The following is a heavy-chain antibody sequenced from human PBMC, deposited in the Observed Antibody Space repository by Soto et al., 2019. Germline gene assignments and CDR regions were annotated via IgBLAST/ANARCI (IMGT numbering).Heavy chain of an antibody. CDR1: GFTFSSYG. CDR2: IWYDGSNK. Sequence: GGSLRLSCAASGFTFSSYGMHWVRQAPGKGLEWVAVIWYDGSNKYYADSVKGRFTISRDNSKNTLYLQMNSLRAEDTAVYYCARDPSPPLAGIAVAGTPTYFDYWGQGTLVTVSS. CDR3: ARDPSPPLAGIAVAGTPTYFDY. V-gene: IGHV3-33*01. J-gene: IGHJ4*02. D-gene: IGHD6-19*01.